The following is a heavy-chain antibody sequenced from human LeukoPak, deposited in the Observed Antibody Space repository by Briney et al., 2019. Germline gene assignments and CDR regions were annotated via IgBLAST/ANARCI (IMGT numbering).Heavy chain of an antibody. D-gene: IGHD3-22*01. CDR2: LSAYNGYA. Sequence: ASVKVSCKASGYTFTSYGISWVRQAPGQGLEWMGWLSAYNGYAKYAQNVQGRVTMAKDTSTSTAYMELRSLRSGDTAVYYCARNDSSGYDYWGQGTLVTVSS. V-gene: IGHV1-18*01. CDR3: ARNDSSGYDY. J-gene: IGHJ4*02. CDR1: GYTFTSYG.